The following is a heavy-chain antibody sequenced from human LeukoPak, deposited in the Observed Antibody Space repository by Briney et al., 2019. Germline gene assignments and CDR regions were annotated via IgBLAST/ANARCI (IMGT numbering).Heavy chain of an antibody. Sequence: QTGGSLRLSCAASGFTFSGSAMHWVRQASGKGLEWVGRIRSKANSYATAYAASVKGRFTISRDDSKNTAYLQMNSLKTEDTAVYYCTRQYDSSGYHQPLDYWGQGTLVTVSS. CDR1: GFTFSGSA. V-gene: IGHV3-73*01. CDR3: TRQYDSSGYHQPLDY. D-gene: IGHD3-22*01. CDR2: IRSKANSYAT. J-gene: IGHJ4*02.